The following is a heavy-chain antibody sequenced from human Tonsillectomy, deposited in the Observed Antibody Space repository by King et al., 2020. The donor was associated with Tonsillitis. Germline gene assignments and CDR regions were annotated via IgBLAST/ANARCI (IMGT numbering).Heavy chain of an antibody. CDR3: ARRDPEDGYNLGGFDY. Sequence: VQLVESGAEVKKPGESLKISCKGSGYSFTSYWIGWVRQMPGKGLEWMGIIYPGDSDTRYSPSFQGQVTISADKSISTAYLQWSSLKASDTAMYYCARRDPEDGYNLGGFDYWGQGTLVTVSS. CDR1: GYSFTSYW. CDR2: IYPGDSDT. D-gene: IGHD5-24*01. J-gene: IGHJ4*02. V-gene: IGHV5-51*01.